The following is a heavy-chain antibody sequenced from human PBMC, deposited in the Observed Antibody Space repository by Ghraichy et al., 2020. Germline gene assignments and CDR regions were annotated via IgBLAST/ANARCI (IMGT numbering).Heavy chain of an antibody. J-gene: IGHJ5*02. CDR2: INHSEST. CDR1: GGSFSGYY. CDR3: ASGPRGSWFDP. V-gene: IGHV4-34*01. D-gene: IGHD1-26*01. Sequence: TLSLTCAVYGGSFSGYYWSWIRQPPGKGLEWIGEINHSESTNYNSSLKSRVTISVDTSKNQFSLKLSSVTAADTAVYYCASGPRGSWFDPWGQGTLVIVSS.